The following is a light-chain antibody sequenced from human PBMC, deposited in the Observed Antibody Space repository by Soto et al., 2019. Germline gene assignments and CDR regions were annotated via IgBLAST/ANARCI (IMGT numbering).Light chain of an antibody. J-gene: IGLJ1*01. CDR3: SSHAGNNNYV. CDR2: AVT. CDR1: ISDVGGQNY. V-gene: IGLV2-8*01. Sequence: QSSLRQPPSASGSRGQSYAISCTGTISDVGGQNYVSWYQQHPGKAPKLIIYAVTERPSGVPDRFSGSKSGNTASLTVSGLQTEDEADYYCSSHAGNNNYVFGTGTKVTVL.